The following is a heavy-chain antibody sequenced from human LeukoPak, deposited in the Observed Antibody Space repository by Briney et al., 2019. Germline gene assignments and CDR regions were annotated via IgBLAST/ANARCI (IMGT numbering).Heavy chain of an antibody. J-gene: IGHJ4*02. CDR3: ARAYYYDSSGYLYYFDY. CDR2: IYPGDSDT. D-gene: IGHD3-22*01. CDR1: GYSFTSYW. V-gene: IGHV5-51*01. Sequence: GESLKISCKGSGYSFTSYWIGWVRQMPGKGLEWMGIIYPGDSDTKYSPSFQGQVTISADKSISTAYLQWSSLKASDTAMYYCARAYYYDSSGYLYYFDYWGQGTLVTVSS.